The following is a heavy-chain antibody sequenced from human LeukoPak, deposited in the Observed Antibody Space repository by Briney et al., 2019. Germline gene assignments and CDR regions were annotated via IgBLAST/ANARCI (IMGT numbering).Heavy chain of an antibody. CDR1: GFTFSSYG. Sequence: GRSLRLSCAASGFTFSSYGMHWVRQAPGKGLEWVSSISSSSSYIYYADSVKGRFTISRDNAKNSLYLQMNSLRAEDTAVYYCARDYYDSSGYYYGLFDYWGQGTLVTVSS. J-gene: IGHJ4*02. CDR3: ARDYYDSSGYYYGLFDY. D-gene: IGHD3-22*01. CDR2: ISSSSSYI. V-gene: IGHV3-21*01.